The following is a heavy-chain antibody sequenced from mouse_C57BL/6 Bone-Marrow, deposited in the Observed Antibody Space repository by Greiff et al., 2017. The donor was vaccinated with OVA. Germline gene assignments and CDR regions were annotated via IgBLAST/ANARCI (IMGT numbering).Heavy chain of an antibody. V-gene: IGHV1-69*01. CDR3: AREGLSTTVVAPDFDV. CDR2: IDPSDSYT. Sequence: QVQLQQPGAELVMPGASVKLSCKASGYTFTSYWMHWVKQRPGQGLEWIGEIDPSDSYTNYNQKFKGKSTLTVDKSSSTAYMQLSSLTSEDSAVYYCAREGLSTTVVAPDFDVWGTGTTVTVSS. D-gene: IGHD1-1*01. J-gene: IGHJ1*03. CDR1: GYTFTSYW.